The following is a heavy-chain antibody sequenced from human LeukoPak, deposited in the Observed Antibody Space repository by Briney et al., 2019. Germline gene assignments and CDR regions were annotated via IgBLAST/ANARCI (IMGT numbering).Heavy chain of an antibody. CDR3: ARGAYSGSSDYFDY. CDR1: GYTYD. J-gene: IGHJ4*02. V-gene: IGHV1-8*01. CDR2: MNPNSGNT. D-gene: IGHD1-26*01. Sequence: ASVKVSCKGSGYTYDINWVRQATGQGVGWVGWMNPNSGNTGYAQKFQGRVTMTRNTSISTAYMELSSLRSEDTAVYYCARGAYSGSSDYFDYWGQGTLVTVSS.